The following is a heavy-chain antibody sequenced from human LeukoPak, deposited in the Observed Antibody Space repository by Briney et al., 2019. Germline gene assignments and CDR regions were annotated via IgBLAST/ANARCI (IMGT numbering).Heavy chain of an antibody. CDR1: GGTFSSYA. Sequence: SAKVSCKASGGTFSSYAISWVRQATGQRLEWMGGLIPIFGTANYAQKFQGRVTITTDESTSTAYMELSSLRSEDTAVYYCARELTTAKYDFDYWGQGTLVTVSS. J-gene: IGHJ4*02. CDR2: LIPIFGTA. CDR3: ARELTTAKYDFDY. D-gene: IGHD4-11*01. V-gene: IGHV1-69*05.